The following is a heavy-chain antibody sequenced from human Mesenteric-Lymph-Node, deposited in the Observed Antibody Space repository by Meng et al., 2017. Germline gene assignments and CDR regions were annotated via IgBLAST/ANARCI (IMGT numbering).Heavy chain of an antibody. Sequence: PPEGAVPSVVKPSQTLSLLCLVSGYSFNSPDYYWSWIRQPPEKGLEWIGYIYYSGSTYYNPSLKSRVSISGDTSNKQFSLKLTSVTAADTAVYYCARSPYSGSALPFFDYWGQGTLVTVSS. CDR2: IYYSGST. V-gene: IGHV4-30-4*01. CDR1: GYSFNSPDYY. D-gene: IGHD1-26*01. J-gene: IGHJ4*02. CDR3: ARSPYSGSALPFFDY.